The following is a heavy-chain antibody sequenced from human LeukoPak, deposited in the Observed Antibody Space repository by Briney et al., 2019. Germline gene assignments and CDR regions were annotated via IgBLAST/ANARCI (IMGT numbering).Heavy chain of an antibody. Sequence: SETLSLTCTVSGGSISSYYWSWVRQPPGKGLEWIGYIYYSGNTNYNPSLKSRLTMSADRSRNQFSLNLNSVTAADTAVYYCARINWNYFDYWGQGILVTVSA. V-gene: IGHV4-59*08. J-gene: IGHJ4*02. CDR1: GGSISSYY. CDR3: ARINWNYFDY. CDR2: IYYSGNT. D-gene: IGHD1-1*01.